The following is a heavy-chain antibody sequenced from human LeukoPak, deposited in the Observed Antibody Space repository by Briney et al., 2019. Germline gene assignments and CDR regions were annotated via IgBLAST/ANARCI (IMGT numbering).Heavy chain of an antibody. Sequence: SGGSLRLSCAASGFTFSSYEMNWVRQAPGKGLEWVSYISSSGSTIYYADSVKGRFTISRDNAKNSLYLQMNSLRAEDTAVYYCANSRYDSSGYYGIIGYWGQGTLVTVSS. CDR1: GFTFSSYE. V-gene: IGHV3-48*03. CDR2: ISSSGSTI. CDR3: ANSRYDSSGYYGIIGY. J-gene: IGHJ4*02. D-gene: IGHD3-22*01.